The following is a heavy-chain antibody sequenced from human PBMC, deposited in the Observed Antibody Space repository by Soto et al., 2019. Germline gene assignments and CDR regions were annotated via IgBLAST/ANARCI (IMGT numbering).Heavy chain of an antibody. CDR3: ARDPTYYYDSSGPKFDY. J-gene: IGHJ4*02. CDR1: GGSISSGGYY. Sequence: SETLSLTCTVSGGSISSGGYYWSWIRQHPGKGLEWIGYIYYSGSTYYNPSLKSRVTISVDTSKNQFSLKLTSVTAADTAVYYCARDPTYYYDSSGPKFDYWGQGTLVTVSS. CDR2: IYYSGST. D-gene: IGHD3-22*01. V-gene: IGHV4-31*03.